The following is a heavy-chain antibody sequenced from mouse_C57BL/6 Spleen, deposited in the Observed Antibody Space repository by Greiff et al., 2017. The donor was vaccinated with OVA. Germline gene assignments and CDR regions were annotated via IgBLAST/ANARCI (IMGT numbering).Heavy chain of an antibody. Sequence: EVQGVESGGGLVKPGGSLKLSCAASGFTFSSYTMSWVRQTPEKRLEWVATISGGGGNTYYPDSVKGRFTISRDNAKNTPYLHMSSLRSEETSLDYCARTGGIYYDYDFWGQGTLVTVSA. V-gene: IGHV5-9*01. CDR2: ISGGGGNT. CDR1: GFTFSSYT. J-gene: IGHJ3*01. D-gene: IGHD2-4*01. CDR3: ARTGGIYYDYDF.